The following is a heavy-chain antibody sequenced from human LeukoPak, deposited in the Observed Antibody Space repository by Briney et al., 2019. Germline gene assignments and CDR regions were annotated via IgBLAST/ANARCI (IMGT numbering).Heavy chain of an antibody. CDR1: GFTFSSYS. CDR2: ITSSSSYI. CDR3: ARDYFGDGPYYYDSSGSVDY. D-gene: IGHD3-22*01. V-gene: IGHV3-21*01. J-gene: IGHJ4*02. Sequence: PGGSLRLSCAASGFTFSSYSMNWVRQAPGKGLEWVSSITSSSSYIYYADSVKGRFTISRDNAKNSLYLQMNSLRAEDTAVYYCARDYFGDGPYYYDSSGSVDYWGQGTLVTVSS.